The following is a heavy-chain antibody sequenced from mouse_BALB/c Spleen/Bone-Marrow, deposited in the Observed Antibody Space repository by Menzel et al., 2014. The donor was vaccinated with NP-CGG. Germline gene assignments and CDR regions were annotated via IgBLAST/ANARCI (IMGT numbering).Heavy chain of an antibody. CDR2: INPGSGGT. CDR3: SRANYYEYGDGGAFDY. V-gene: IGHV1-54*01. Sequence: QVQLQQSGAELVRPGTSVKVSCKASGYAFTNYLMEWVKKRPGQGLEWIGVINPGSGGTNFIEKFKGKATLTADNSLSADYMQISRLTYDGCAIYYCSRANYYEYGDGGAFDYWGQGTMVTVSA. D-gene: IGHD2-4*01. CDR1: GYAFTNYL. J-gene: IGHJ3*01.